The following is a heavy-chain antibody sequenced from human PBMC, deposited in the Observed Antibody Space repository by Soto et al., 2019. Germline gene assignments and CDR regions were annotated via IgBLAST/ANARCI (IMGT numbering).Heavy chain of an antibody. CDR3: AKDDCSSTSCYDFDY. CDR1: GFTFSSYG. J-gene: IGHJ4*02. V-gene: IGHV3-30*18. D-gene: IGHD2-2*01. CDR2: ISYDGSNK. Sequence: PGGSLRLSCAASGFTFSSYGMHWVRQAPGKGLEWVAVISYDGSNKYYADSVKGRFTISRDNSKNTLYLQMNSLRAEDTAVYYCAKDDCSSTSCYDFDYWGQGTLDTVSS.